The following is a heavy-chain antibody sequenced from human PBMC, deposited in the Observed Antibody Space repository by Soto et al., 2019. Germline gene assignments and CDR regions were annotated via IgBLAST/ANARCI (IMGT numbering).Heavy chain of an antibody. CDR2: IIPIFGTA. CDR3: AREILTGYSPYYGMDV. D-gene: IGHD3-9*01. V-gene: IGHV1-69*13. J-gene: IGHJ6*02. Sequence: SVKVSCKASGGTFSSYAISWVRQAPGQGLEWMGGIIPIFGTANYAQKFQGRVTITADESTSTAYMELSSLRSEDTAVYYCAREILTGYSPYYGMDVWGQGTTVTVYS. CDR1: GGTFSSYA.